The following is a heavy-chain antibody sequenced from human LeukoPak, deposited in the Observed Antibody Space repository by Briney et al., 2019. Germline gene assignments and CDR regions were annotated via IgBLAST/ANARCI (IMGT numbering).Heavy chain of an antibody. D-gene: IGHD6-13*01. CDR2: IYYSGTT. Sequence: SETLCLTCTVSGGSISSYYWSWIRQPPGKGLEWIGYIYYSGTTNYNPSLKSRVTISVDTSKNQFSLKLGSVTAADTAVYYCARGAYIAAAQYGYWGQGTLVTVSS. CDR1: GGSISSYY. V-gene: IGHV4-59*01. J-gene: IGHJ4*02. CDR3: ARGAYIAAAQYGY.